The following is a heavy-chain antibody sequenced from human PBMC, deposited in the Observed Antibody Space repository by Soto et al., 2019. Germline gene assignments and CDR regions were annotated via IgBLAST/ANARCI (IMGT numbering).Heavy chain of an antibody. D-gene: IGHD3-22*01. CDR2: IDPSDSYT. Sequence: GESLKISCKGSGYSFTSYWISWVRQMPGKGLEWMGRIDPSDSYTNYSPSFQGHVTISADKSISTAYLQWSSLKASDTAMYYCASTLYYYDSSGENKLYYGMDVWGQGTTVTVSS. CDR1: GYSFTSYW. J-gene: IGHJ6*02. CDR3: ASTLYYYDSSGENKLYYGMDV. V-gene: IGHV5-10-1*01.